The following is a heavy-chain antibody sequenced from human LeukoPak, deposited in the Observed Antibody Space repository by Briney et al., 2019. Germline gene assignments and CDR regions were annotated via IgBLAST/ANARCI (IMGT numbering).Heavy chain of an antibody. V-gene: IGHV1-2*02. D-gene: IGHD3-3*01. CDR2: INPNSGAT. CDR3: ARARYETRIWPKSRYDYYYYMDV. CDR1: GYTFTGYY. Sequence: ASVKVSCKASGYTFTGYYMHWVRQAPGQGLEWMGWINPNSGATNYAQKFQGRVTMTRDTSISTASMELSSLKPDDTAVYYCARARYETRIWPKSRYDYYYYMDVWGKGTTVTVSS. J-gene: IGHJ6*03.